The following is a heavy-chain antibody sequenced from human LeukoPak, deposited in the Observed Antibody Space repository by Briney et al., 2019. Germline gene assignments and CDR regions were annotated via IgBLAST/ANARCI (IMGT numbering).Heavy chain of an antibody. V-gene: IGHV1-2*02. CDR3: ARDRGEGIQLWSTFDY. CDR1: GYTLTGYY. CDR2: INPNSGGT. J-gene: IGHJ4*02. D-gene: IGHD5-18*01. Sequence: ASVKVSCKASGYTLTGYYMHWVRQAPGQGLEWMGWINPNSGGTNYAQKFQGRVTMTRDTSISTAYMELSRLRSDDTAVYYCARDRGEGIQLWSTFDYWGQGTLVTVSS.